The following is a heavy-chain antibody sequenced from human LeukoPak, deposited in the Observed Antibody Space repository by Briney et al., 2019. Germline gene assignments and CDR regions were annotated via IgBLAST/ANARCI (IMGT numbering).Heavy chain of an antibody. V-gene: IGHV3-23*01. CDR3: AKDTSIGKYCTSGVCSPFDY. D-gene: IGHD2-8*01. Sequence: GGSLRLSCAASGFTFKSYGMTWVRQVPGKGLEWVSSITGAGSSTKYADSVSGRFTISRDNSKNTLYLHVNSLRAEDTAVYYCAKDTSIGKYCTSGVCSPFDYWGQGTLVTVSS. CDR1: GFTFKSYG. CDR2: ITGAGSST. J-gene: IGHJ4*02.